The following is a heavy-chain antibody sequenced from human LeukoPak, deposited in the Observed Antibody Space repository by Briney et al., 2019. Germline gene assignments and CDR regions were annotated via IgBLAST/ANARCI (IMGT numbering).Heavy chain of an antibody. J-gene: IGHJ4*02. CDR2: INHSGST. CDR1: GGSFSGYY. V-gene: IGHV4-34*01. Sequence: SQTLSLTCAVYGGSFSGYYWSWIRQPPGKGLEWIGEINHSGSTNYNPSLKSRVTISVDTSKNQFSLKLSSVTAADTAVYYCARVLGSWYAPAGFDYWGQGTLVTVSS. CDR3: ARVLGSWYAPAGFDY. D-gene: IGHD6-13*01.